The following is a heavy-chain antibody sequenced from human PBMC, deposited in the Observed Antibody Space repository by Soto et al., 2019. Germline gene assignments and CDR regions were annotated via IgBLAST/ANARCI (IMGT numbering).Heavy chain of an antibody. CDR1: GYTVTSYN. V-gene: IGHV1-46*01. Sequence: QVQLVQSGAEVKKPGASVKGSCKASGYTVTSYNIHWVRQAPGEGLEWMAIINPGSGSTNCAQKFQGRVTMTRDTSPSPVYLELSSLRSEDTAVYYCARGSSGLDYWGQGTLVTVSS. CDR2: INPGSGST. J-gene: IGHJ4*02. CDR3: ARGSSGLDY. D-gene: IGHD3-10*01.